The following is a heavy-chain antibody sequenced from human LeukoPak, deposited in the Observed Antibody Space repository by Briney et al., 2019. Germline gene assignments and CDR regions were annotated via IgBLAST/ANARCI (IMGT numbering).Heavy chain of an antibody. J-gene: IGHJ3*02. V-gene: IGHV4-59*12. CDR1: GGSISSYY. Sequence: PSETLSLTCAVSGGSISSYYWSWIRQPPGKGLEWIGYIYYSGSTNYNPSLKSRVTISVDTSKNQFSLKLSSVTAADTAVYYCARGPYSYDSSGAFDIWGQGTMVTVSS. CDR3: ARGPYSYDSSGAFDI. D-gene: IGHD3-22*01. CDR2: IYYSGST.